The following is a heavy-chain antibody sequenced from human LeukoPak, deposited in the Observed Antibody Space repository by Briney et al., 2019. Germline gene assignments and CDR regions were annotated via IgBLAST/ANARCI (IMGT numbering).Heavy chain of an antibody. D-gene: IGHD6-6*01. Sequence: SETLSLTCTVSGGSISSSSYYWGWIRQPPGKGLEWIGSIYYSGSTYYNPSLKSRVTISVDTSKNQFSLKLSSVTAADTAVYYCATFEYSIAGPLNYWGQGTPVTVSS. CDR1: GGSISSSSYY. J-gene: IGHJ4*02. CDR3: ATFEYSIAGPLNY. V-gene: IGHV4-39*07. CDR2: IYYSGST.